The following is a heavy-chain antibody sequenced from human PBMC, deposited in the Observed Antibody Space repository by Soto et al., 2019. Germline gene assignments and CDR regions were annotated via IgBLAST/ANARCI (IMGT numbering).Heavy chain of an antibody. J-gene: IGHJ5*02. Sequence: SETLSLTCVVSSYSISSGFFWAWIRQPPGKGLEWVGSIYHTGDTHYNPSLRSQGSMSVDTSKNHFSLRLTYLTAADTAVYFCARDTNSLDLWGQGILVTVSS. CDR3: ARDTNSLDL. D-gene: IGHD2-8*01. V-gene: IGHV4-38-2*02. CDR1: SYSISSGFF. CDR2: IYHTGDT.